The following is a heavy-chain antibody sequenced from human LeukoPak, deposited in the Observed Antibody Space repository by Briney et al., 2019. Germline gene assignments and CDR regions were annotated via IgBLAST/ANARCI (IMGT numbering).Heavy chain of an antibody. CDR2: FNSDGSST. D-gene: IGHD2-15*01. Sequence: GGSLRLSCVASGFTFSRDWMHWVRQAPGNGLAWVSRFNSDGSSTSYADSVKGRFTISRDNVKNTLYLQMNSLRVEDTPVYYCARDSPQCSGGYCYFVYWGQGTLVTVSS. CDR1: GFTFSRDW. CDR3: ARDSPQCSGGYCYFVY. J-gene: IGHJ4*02. V-gene: IGHV3-74*01.